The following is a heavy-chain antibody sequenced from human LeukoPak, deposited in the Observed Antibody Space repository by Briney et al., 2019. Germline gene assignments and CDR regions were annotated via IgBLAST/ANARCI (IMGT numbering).Heavy chain of an antibody. CDR2: ISAYNGNT. CDR3: ARDTIHYDFWSGYGNPSSESGRIDY. Sequence: AASVKVSCKASGYTFTSYGISWVRQAPGQGLEWMGWISAYNGNTNYAQKLQGRVTMTTDTSTSTAYMELRSLRSDDTAVYYCARDTIHYDFWSGYGNPSSESGRIDYWGQGTLVTVSS. J-gene: IGHJ4*02. CDR1: GYTFTSYG. V-gene: IGHV1-18*01. D-gene: IGHD3-3*01.